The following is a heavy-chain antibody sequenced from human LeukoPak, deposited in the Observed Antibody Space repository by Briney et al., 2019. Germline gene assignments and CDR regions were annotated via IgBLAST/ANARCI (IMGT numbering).Heavy chain of an antibody. D-gene: IGHD6-13*01. CDR2: ISWSSGSI. Sequence: PGGSLRLSCAASRFTFDDYAMHWVRQAPGKGLEWVSGISWSSGSIGYADSVKGRFTISRDNAKNSLYLQMNSLRTEDTALYYCAKAAFGSWTSGGLNRWGQGTLVTVSS. V-gene: IGHV3-9*01. J-gene: IGHJ5*02. CDR1: RFTFDDYA. CDR3: AKAAFGSWTSGGLNR.